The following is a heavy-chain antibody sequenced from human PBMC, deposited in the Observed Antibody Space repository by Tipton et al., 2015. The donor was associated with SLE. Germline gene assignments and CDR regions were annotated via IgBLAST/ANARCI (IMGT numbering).Heavy chain of an antibody. D-gene: IGHD6-6*01. CDR2: ISGNGYKS. Sequence: SLRLSCSASGFNFENYAMHWVRQVPGKGLEWVSSISGNGYKSAYADSVRGRFTISRDNAKSSLYLQMNRLRGEDTALYYCAKDQSSGDYYYYAMDVWGQGTTVIVSS. J-gene: IGHJ6*02. CDR3: AKDQSSGDYYYYAMDV. V-gene: IGHV3-9*01. CDR1: GFNFENYA.